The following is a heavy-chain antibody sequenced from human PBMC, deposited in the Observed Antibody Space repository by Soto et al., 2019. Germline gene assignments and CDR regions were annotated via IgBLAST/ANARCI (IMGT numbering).Heavy chain of an antibody. CDR2: IKQDGSEK. D-gene: IGHD3-10*01. V-gene: IGHV3-7*01. J-gene: IGHJ4*02. CDR1: GFTFSSYW. Sequence: GGSLRLSCAASGFTFSSYWMSWVRQAPGKGLEWVANIKQDGSEKYYVDSVKGRFTISRDNAKNSLYLQMNSLRAEDTAVYYCARAELGGYYYGSGSLPSGDYWGQGTLVTVSS. CDR3: ARAELGGYYYGSGSLPSGDY.